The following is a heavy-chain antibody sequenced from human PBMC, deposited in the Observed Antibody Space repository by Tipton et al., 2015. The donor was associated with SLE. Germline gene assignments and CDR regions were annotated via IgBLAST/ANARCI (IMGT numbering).Heavy chain of an antibody. Sequence: SLRLSCAASGFTFSDYAMSWVRQVPGKGPEWVSSIGGGDDTYYADSVKGRFTISRANSQSTLYLQLNSLGVEGTAIYYCAKDSVSYNGVWDAWDYWGQGKLVTVSS. CDR1: GFTFSDYA. CDR3: AKDSVSYNGVWDAWDY. D-gene: IGHD1-1*01. CDR2: IGGGDDT. V-gene: IGHV3-23*01. J-gene: IGHJ4*02.